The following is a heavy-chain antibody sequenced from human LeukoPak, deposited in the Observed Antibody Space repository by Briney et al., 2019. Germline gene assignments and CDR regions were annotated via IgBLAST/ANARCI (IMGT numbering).Heavy chain of an antibody. CDR1: GFTFSSYA. D-gene: IGHD1-1*01. CDR3: ASRTLEAFDI. V-gene: IGHV3-23*01. J-gene: IGHJ3*02. CDR2: ISGSGGST. Sequence: GRSLRLSCAASGFTFSSYAMSWASPAPESVLGWVSVISGSGGSTYYADSVKGRFTISRDNSKNTLYLQMNSLRAEDTAVYYCASRTLEAFDIWGQGTMVTVSS.